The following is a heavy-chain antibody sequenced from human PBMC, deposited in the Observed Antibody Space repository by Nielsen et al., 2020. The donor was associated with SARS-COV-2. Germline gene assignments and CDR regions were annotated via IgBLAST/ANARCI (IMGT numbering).Heavy chain of an antibody. Sequence: ASVKVSCKASVYTFTSYDINWVRQATGQGLEWMGWMNPNSGNTGYAQKFQGRVTMTRNTSISTAYMELSSLRSEDTAVHYCARCLGLLWCNGMDVWGQGTTVTVSS. V-gene: IGHV1-8*01. CDR2: MNPNSGNT. J-gene: IGHJ6*02. CDR1: VYTFTSYD. D-gene: IGHD2-21*01. CDR3: ARCLGLLWCNGMDV.